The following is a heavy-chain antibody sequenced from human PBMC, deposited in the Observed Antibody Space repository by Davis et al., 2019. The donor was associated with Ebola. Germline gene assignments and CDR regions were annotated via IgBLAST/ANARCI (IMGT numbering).Heavy chain of an antibody. CDR2: VIWNSNNI. V-gene: IGHV3-9*01. CDR1: EFTDDTYA. J-gene: IGHJ4*02. D-gene: IGHD2-2*02. CDR3: VKDIGVVSAAILW. Sequence: PGGSLRLSCVVSEFTDDTYAMHWVRHAPGKGLEWVSGVIWNSNNIGYADSVKGRFTISKDNAKKSLYLEMNSLRAEDTALYFCVKDIGVVSAAILWWGQGTLVTVSS.